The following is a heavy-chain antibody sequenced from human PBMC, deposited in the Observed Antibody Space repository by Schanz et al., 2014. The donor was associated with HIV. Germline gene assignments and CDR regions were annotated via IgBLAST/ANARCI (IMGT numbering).Heavy chain of an antibody. CDR1: GFTFSTHH. V-gene: IGHV3-74*01. CDR3: AKDVLSDDASGDDLIMEA. CDR2: LNSDGTYT. Sequence: EVQLVESGGGLVQPGGSLRLSCAASGFTFSTHHIHWVRQAPGKGLVWVSRLNSDGTYTNYADSVKGRFTISRDNSRDTLYLQMDSLRGDDTAIYYCAKDVLSDDASGDDLIMEAWGQGTTVMVSS. J-gene: IGHJ6*02. D-gene: IGHD2-21*02.